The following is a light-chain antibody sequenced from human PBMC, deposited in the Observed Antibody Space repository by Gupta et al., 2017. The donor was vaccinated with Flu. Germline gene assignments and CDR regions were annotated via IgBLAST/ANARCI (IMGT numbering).Light chain of an antibody. CDR2: DKK. J-gene: IGLJ3*02. V-gene: IGLV3-19*01. Sequence: QKGRNTGQGDSVGNSDESWCQQKPGQAPGLFLYDKKSRHEGAPEHGSGSSSGNTAAVTITGAQAEEEADYYCNSPENTDNNQGVFGGGTKLTVL. CDR3: NSPENTDNNQGV. CDR1: SVGNSD.